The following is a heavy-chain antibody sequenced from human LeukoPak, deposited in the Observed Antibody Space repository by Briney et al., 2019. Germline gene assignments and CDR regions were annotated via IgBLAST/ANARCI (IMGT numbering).Heavy chain of an antibody. V-gene: IGHV4-59*08. CDR1: GDSIRSYY. Sequence: SETLSLTCTVPGDSIRSYYWSWIRQPPGKGLEWIGYIYYSGSTNYNPSLKSRVTISVDTSKNQFSLKLSSVTAADTAVYYCARGEPYGSGSYRRNYYMDVWGKGTTVTISS. CDR2: IYYSGST. D-gene: IGHD3-10*01. CDR3: ARGEPYGSGSYRRNYYMDV. J-gene: IGHJ6*03.